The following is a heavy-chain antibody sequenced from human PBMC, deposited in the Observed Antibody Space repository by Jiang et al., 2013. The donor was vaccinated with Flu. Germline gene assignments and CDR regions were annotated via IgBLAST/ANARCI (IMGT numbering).Heavy chain of an antibody. CDR2: IYPGDSDT. D-gene: IGHD5-12*01. J-gene: IGHJ4*02. Sequence: QMPGKGLEWMGIIYPGDSDTRYSPSFQGQVTISADKSISTAYLQWSSLKASDTAMYYCARQGSGIVATSLGYWGQGTLVTVSS. CDR3: ARQGSGIVATSLGY. V-gene: IGHV5-51*01.